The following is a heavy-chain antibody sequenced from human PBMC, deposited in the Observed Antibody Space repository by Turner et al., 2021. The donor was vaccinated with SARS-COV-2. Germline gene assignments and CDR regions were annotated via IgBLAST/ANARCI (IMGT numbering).Heavy chain of an antibody. CDR3: ARLDYDFWSGYPDRGYFYL. CDR2: IYYSVST. D-gene: IGHD3-3*01. Sequence: QLQMQESGPGLVKPSETLSLTCTVSGGSISSSRYYWGWIRQPPGKGLEWIGSIYYSVSTNYNPSLKSRVSISVDTSKNQFSLKLSSVSAADTAVYYCARLDYDFWSGYPDRGYFYLWGRGTLVTVSS. J-gene: IGHJ2*01. CDR1: GGSISSSRYY. V-gene: IGHV4-39*01.